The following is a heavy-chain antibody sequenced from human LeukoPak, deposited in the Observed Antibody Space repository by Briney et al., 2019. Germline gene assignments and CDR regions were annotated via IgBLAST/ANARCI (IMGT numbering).Heavy chain of an antibody. CDR3: ARHDYGD. CDR1: GFTFSNFW. D-gene: IGHD4-17*01. J-gene: IGHJ4*02. Sequence: GGSLRLSCAASGFTFSNFWMSWVRQAPGKGLEWVANIKHDESEKYYVDSVKGRFTVSRDDAKNSLYLQTNSLRAEDTAVYYCARHDYGDLGQGTLVTVSS. CDR2: IKHDESEK. V-gene: IGHV3-7*02.